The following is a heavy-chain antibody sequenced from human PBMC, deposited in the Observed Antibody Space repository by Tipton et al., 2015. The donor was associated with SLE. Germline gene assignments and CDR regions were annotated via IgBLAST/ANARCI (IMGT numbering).Heavy chain of an antibody. CDR3: ARDEGRGYYYMDV. Sequence: SLRLSCAASGFTFDDYGMSWARQAPGKGLEWVSGINWNGGSTGYADSVKGRFTISRDNAKNSLYLQMNSLRAEDTALYYCARDEGRGYYYMDVWGKGTTVTVSS. CDR2: INWNGGST. D-gene: IGHD3-10*01. CDR1: GFTFDDYG. V-gene: IGHV3-20*04. J-gene: IGHJ6*03.